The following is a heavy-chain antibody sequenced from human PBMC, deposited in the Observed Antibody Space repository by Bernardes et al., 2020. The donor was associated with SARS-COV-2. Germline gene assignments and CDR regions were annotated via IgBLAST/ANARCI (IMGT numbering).Heavy chain of an antibody. V-gene: IGHV3-43*01. J-gene: IGHJ4*02. CDR3: AKDYSLCTGGFCHFDY. CDR1: GFTFGYHT. CDR2: ISWDGVQR. Sequence: GGSLRLSCAASGFTFGYHTMHWVRQGPGKGLEWVALISWDGVQRDYADSVKGRFTISRDNSINSLYLQMNSLRTEDTALYYCAKDYSLCTGGFCHFDYWGQGTLVTVSS. D-gene: IGHD2-8*02.